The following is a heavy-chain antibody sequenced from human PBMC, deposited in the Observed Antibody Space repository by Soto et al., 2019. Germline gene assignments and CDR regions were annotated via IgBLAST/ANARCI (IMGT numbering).Heavy chain of an antibody. D-gene: IGHD2-15*01. CDR2: IKSKTDGGTT. CDR3: TTDQPPVVFEWALPGHSSYGMDV. J-gene: IGHJ6*02. CDR1: VFTFSNAW. V-gene: IGHV3-15*01. Sequence: PXGSLRLSCAASVFTFSNAWMSCVRHAPGKWLEWVGRIKSKTDGGTTDYAAPVKGRFTISRDDSKNTLYLQMNSLKTEDTAVYYCTTDQPPVVFEWALPGHSSYGMDVWGQGTTVTVSS.